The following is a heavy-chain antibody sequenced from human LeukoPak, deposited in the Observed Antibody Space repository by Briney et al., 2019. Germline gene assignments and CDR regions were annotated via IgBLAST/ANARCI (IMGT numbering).Heavy chain of an antibody. J-gene: IGHJ3*02. CDR1: GGSFSGYY. D-gene: IGHD3-9*01. CDR2: IYYSGST. CDR3: ARLTGYRIESTFDI. V-gene: IGHV4-59*01. Sequence: SETLSLTCAVYGGSFSGYYWSWIRQPPGKGLEWIGYIYYSGSTNYNPSLKSRVTISVDTSKNQFSLKLSSVTAADTAVYYCARLTGYRIESTFDIWGQGTMVTVSS.